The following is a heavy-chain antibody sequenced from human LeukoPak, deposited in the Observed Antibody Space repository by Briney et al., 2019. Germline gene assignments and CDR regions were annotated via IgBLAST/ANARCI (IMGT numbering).Heavy chain of an antibody. CDR2: ISGSSDHI. Sequence: GESLRLSCAASGFTFSSYAMHWVRQAPGKGLEWVSSISGSSDHIYYADSLKGRFTISRDNAKNSLYLQMNSLRAEDTAVYYCARDHYDILTNYYTKAFDIWGQGTMVTVSS. D-gene: IGHD3-9*01. CDR1: GFTFSSYA. CDR3: ARDHYDILTNYYTKAFDI. J-gene: IGHJ3*02. V-gene: IGHV3-21*01.